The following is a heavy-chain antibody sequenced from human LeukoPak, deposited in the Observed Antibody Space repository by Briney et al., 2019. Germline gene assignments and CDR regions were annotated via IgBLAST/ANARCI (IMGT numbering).Heavy chain of an antibody. D-gene: IGHD3-3*02. CDR1: GASVSAYY. V-gene: IGHV4-59*02. CDR3: VQVRLAGLFDP. CDR2: IHYSGST. Sequence: SGTLSLTCTVSGASVSAYYWTWLRQPPGKRLEWLGYIHYSGSTNYNPSLNSRVTMSLDASKNQSSLKLSSVSAADTAVYYCVQVRLAGLFDPWGQGTLVTVSS. J-gene: IGHJ5*02.